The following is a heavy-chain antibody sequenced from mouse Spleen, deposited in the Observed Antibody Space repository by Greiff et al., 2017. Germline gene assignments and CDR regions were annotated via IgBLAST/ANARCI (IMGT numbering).Heavy chain of an antibody. Sequence: EVMLVESGGGLVKPGGSLKLSCAASGFTFSSYAMSWVRQTPEKRLEWVATISSGGSYTYYPDSVKGRFTISRDNAKNTLYLQMSSLRSEDTAMYYCARQITTVVATPFDYWGQGTTLTVSS. CDR1: GFTFSSYA. CDR3: ARQITTVVATPFDY. CDR2: ISSGGSYT. J-gene: IGHJ2*01. D-gene: IGHD1-1*01. V-gene: IGHV5-9-1*01.